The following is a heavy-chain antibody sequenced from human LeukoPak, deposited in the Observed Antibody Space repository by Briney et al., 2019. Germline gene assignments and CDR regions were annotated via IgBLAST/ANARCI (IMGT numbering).Heavy chain of an antibody. V-gene: IGHV4-59*01. Sequence: PAETLSLTCTVSGSSISSYYWSWIRQPPGKGLEWMGYIYYNGSTNYNPSLKSRVTISVDTSKNQSSLKLSSLTAADTAVYYCARYDYYYGLDVWGQGTTVTVSS. CDR2: IYYNGST. CDR1: GSSISSYY. CDR3: ARYDYYYGLDV. J-gene: IGHJ6*02.